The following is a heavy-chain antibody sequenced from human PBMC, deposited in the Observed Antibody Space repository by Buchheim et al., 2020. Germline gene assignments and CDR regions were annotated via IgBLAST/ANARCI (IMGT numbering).Heavy chain of an antibody. Sequence: QLQLQESGPGLVKPSETLSLTCTVSGGSISSSSYYWGWIRQPPGKGLEWIGSIYYSGSTYYNPSLKSRVTISVDTSKKQFSLKLSSVTAADTAVYYCARQGRWELLSYYYGMDVWGQGTT. J-gene: IGHJ6*02. CDR3: ARQGRWELLSYYYGMDV. CDR1: GGSISSSSYY. V-gene: IGHV4-39*01. D-gene: IGHD1-26*01. CDR2: IYYSGST.